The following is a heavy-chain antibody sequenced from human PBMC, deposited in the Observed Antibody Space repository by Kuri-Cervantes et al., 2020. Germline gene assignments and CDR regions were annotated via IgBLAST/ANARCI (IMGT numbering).Heavy chain of an antibody. J-gene: IGHJ4*02. CDR3: ARGRSSRGRAGIVWWHY. CDR1: GGSFSGYY. D-gene: IGHD1-26*01. V-gene: IGHV4-34*01. CDR2: INHSGST. Sequence: SETLSLTCAVSGGSFSGYYWSWIRQPPGKGLEWIGEINHSGSTNYNPSLKSRVTISVDTSKNQFSLKVSSVTAADTAVYYCARGRSSRGRAGIVWWHYWGQGTLVTVSS.